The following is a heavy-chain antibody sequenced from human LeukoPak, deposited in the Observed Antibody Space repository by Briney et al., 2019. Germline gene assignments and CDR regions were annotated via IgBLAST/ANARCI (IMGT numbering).Heavy chain of an antibody. J-gene: IGHJ3*02. CDR2: ISNDGNNK. CDR1: GFTFSAYN. CDR3: ARGLLGVSGAFDI. D-gene: IGHD3-10*01. Sequence: GRSLRLSCEASGFTFSAYNLHWVRQAPGKGLERVAVISNDGNNKYYADSVKGRFTVSRDNSKNTLYLQMNALKPEDTAVFYCARGLLGVSGAFDIWGQGTLVTVSS. V-gene: IGHV3-30*03.